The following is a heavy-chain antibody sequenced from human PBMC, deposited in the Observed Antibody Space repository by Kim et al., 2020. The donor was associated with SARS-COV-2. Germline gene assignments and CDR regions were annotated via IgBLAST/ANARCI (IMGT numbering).Heavy chain of an antibody. V-gene: IGHV4-59*11. CDR1: GDPIRSHY. Sequence: SETLSLTCTVSGDPIRSHYWTWIRQSPGKGLQWVGYIYYSGATKYNPSLKSRVSISIETSKNFFSLKLTSMTAADTAVYFCSRGADYSDPSPLTPWGRGT. CDR3: SRGADYSDPSPLTP. J-gene: IGHJ5*02. CDR2: IYYSGAT. D-gene: IGHD4-17*01.